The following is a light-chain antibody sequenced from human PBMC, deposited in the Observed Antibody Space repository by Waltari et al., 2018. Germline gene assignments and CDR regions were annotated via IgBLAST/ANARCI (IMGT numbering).Light chain of an antibody. CDR3: QQYYDTPLS. V-gene: IGKV4-1*01. CDR2: WAS. Sequence: DIVMTQLPAPLAVLLGERAPTTASSGQTVFYASNNKNCLAWYQQKPRQPPRLILYWASTRESGVPDRFSGSGSGTDFTLTISSLQAEDVAVYYCQQYYDTPLSFGGGTKVEIK. CDR1: QTVFYASNNKNC. J-gene: IGKJ4*01.